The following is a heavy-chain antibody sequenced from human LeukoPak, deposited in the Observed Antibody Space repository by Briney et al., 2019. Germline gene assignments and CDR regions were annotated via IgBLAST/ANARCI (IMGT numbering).Heavy chain of an antibody. CDR3: ARGGSITMIVVASYYFDY. J-gene: IGHJ4*02. Sequence: SVKVSCKASGGTFSSYAISWVRQAPGQGLEWMGGIIPIFGTANYAQKFQGRVTITADESTSTAYMELSSLRSEDTAAYYCARGGSITMIVVASYYFDYWGQGTLVTVSS. V-gene: IGHV1-69*13. CDR1: GGTFSSYA. D-gene: IGHD3-22*01. CDR2: IIPIFGTA.